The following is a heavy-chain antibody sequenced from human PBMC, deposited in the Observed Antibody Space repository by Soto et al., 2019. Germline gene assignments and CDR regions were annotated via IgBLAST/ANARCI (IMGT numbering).Heavy chain of an antibody. CDR1: GFTFSSYG. Sequence: QVQLVESGGGVVQPGRSLRLSCAASGFTFSSYGMHWVRQAPGKGLEWVAVIWYDGSNKYYADSVKGRFTISRDNSKNTLYLQMNSLRAEDTAVYYCARDYYDYVWGSYRYLPRGIDVWGQGTTVTVSS. CDR3: ARDYYDYVWGSYRYLPRGIDV. CDR2: IWYDGSNK. V-gene: IGHV3-33*01. D-gene: IGHD3-16*02. J-gene: IGHJ6*02.